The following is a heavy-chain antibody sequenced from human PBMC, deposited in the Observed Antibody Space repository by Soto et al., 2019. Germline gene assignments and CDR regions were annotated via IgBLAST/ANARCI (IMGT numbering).Heavy chain of an antibody. J-gene: IGHJ3*02. CDR3: ARGVAVAPMYAFDI. CDR2: VYYSGST. CDR1: GGSISTYY. Sequence: QVQLQESGPGLVKPSETLSLTCTVSGGSISTYYWTWIRPPPGKGLEWIGLVYYSGSTHYHPSLRSRVSISLDTSRNQLSLKLTSVTSADTAVYFCARGVAVAPMYAFDIWVQGTMVTVSS. D-gene: IGHD3-10*02. V-gene: IGHV4-59*01.